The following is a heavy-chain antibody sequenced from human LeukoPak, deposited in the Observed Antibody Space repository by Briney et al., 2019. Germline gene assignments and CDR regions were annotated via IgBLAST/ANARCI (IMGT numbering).Heavy chain of an antibody. J-gene: IGHJ3*02. CDR2: ISYDGSNK. CDR3: AREAIFGVVIVDAFDI. V-gene: IGHV3-30-3*01. D-gene: IGHD3-3*01. CDR1: GFTFSSYA. Sequence: GRSLRLSCAASGFTFSSYAMHWVRQAPGKGLEWVAVISYDGSNKYYADSVKGRFTISRDNAKNSLYLQMNSLRAEDTAVYYCAREAIFGVVIVDAFDIWGQGTMVTVSS.